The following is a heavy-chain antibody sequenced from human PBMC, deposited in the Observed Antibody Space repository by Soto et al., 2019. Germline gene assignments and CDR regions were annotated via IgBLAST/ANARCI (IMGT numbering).Heavy chain of an antibody. V-gene: IGHV3-15*01. Sequence: GGSLRLSCAASGFTFSNAWMSWVRQAPGKGLEWVGRIKSKTDGGTTDYAAPVKGRFTISRDDSKNTLYLQMNSLKTEDTAVYYCTTDGNAVMARGVVHDAFDIWGQGTMVTVSS. J-gene: IGHJ3*02. CDR3: TTDGNAVMARGVVHDAFDI. CDR1: GFTFSNAW. D-gene: IGHD2-21*01. CDR2: IKSKTDGGTT.